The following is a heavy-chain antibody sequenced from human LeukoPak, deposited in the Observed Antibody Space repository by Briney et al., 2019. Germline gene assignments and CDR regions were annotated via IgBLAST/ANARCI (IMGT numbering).Heavy chain of an antibody. V-gene: IGHV3-48*01. CDR2: ISSSSSTI. D-gene: IGHD5-18*01. CDR3: ARAPDTAMAGTGMGRYFDY. J-gene: IGHJ4*02. CDR1: GFTFSSYS. Sequence: QPGGSLRLSCAASGFTFSSYSMNWVRQAPGRGLEWVSYISSSSSTIYYADSVKGRFTISRDNAKNSLYLQMNSLRAEDTAVYYCARAPDTAMAGTGMGRYFDYWGQGTLVTVSS.